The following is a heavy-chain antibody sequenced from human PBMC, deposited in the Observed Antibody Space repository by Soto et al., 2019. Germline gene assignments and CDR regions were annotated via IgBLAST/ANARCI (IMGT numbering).Heavy chain of an antibody. Sequence: GASVKVSCKASGYTFTSYGISWVRQAPGQRHKWKGWISAYNSNTNYAQKQQGRVTMTTDTSTSTAYMELRSLTSDDTAVYYCARGLGHDAFDIWGQGTMVTVAS. V-gene: IGHV1-18*01. CDR1: GYTFTSYG. CDR2: ISAYNSNT. J-gene: IGHJ3*02. CDR3: ARGLGHDAFDI.